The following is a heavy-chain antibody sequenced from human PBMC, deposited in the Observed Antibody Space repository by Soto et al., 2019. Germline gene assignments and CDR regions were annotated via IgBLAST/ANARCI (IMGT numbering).Heavy chain of an antibody. Sequence: SVKVSCEASGGTFSSYAISWVRQAPGQGLEWMGGIIPIFGTANYAQKFQGRVTITADKSTSTAYMELSSLRSEDTAVYYCARDGATIFGVVILYYYYGMDVWGKGTKVTVSS. CDR3: ARDGATIFGVVILYYYYGMDV. CDR1: GGTFSSYA. CDR2: IIPIFGTA. V-gene: IGHV1-69*06. J-gene: IGHJ6*04. D-gene: IGHD3-3*01.